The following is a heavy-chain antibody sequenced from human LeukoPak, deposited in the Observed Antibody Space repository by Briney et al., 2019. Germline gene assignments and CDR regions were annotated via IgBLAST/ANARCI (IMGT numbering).Heavy chain of an antibody. Sequence: PSETLSLTCTVSGGSISTYYWSWLRQPPGKGLEWIGYIYYSGSTNYNPSLKSRVTMLVDTSKNQFSLKLSSVTAADTAVYYCARSSHCSGGSCYSLTGVGYWGQGTLVTVSS. CDR2: IYYSGST. CDR1: GGSISTYY. V-gene: IGHV4-59*01. CDR3: ARSSHCSGGSCYSLTGVGY. J-gene: IGHJ4*02. D-gene: IGHD2-15*01.